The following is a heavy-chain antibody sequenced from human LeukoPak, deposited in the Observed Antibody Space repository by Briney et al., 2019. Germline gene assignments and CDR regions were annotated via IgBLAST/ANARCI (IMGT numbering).Heavy chain of an antibody. J-gene: IGHJ6*03. CDR1: GFTFSSYS. Sequence: GGSLRLSCAASGFTFSSYSMNWVRQAPGKGLEWVSSISSSSSYIYYADSVKGRFTISRDNAKNSLYLQMNSLRAEDTAVYYCARDNSGQWEPLGYYYYYMDVWGKGTTVTVSS. CDR3: ARDNSGQWEPLGYYYYYMDV. V-gene: IGHV3-21*01. D-gene: IGHD1-26*01. CDR2: ISSSSSYI.